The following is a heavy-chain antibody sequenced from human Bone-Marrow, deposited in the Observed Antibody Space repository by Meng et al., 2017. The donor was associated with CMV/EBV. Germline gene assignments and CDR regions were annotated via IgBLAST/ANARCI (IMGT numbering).Heavy chain of an antibody. CDR2: IVPIFNTP. Sequence: SGGTFSTYGINWVRQAPGQGLEWMGGIVPIFNTPNYAQKFQARVTISSDESTDTAYMELTSLRSEDTAMYYCARGARTGYNSWVDQWGQGTLVTVSS. CDR1: GGTFSTYG. CDR3: ARGARTGYNSWVDQ. D-gene: IGHD5-24*01. V-gene: IGHV1-69*01. J-gene: IGHJ4*02.